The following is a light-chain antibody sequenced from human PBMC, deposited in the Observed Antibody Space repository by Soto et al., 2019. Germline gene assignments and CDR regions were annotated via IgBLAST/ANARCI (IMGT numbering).Light chain of an antibody. J-gene: IGKJ5*01. CDR2: TAS. CDR3: QQSYSTLVT. V-gene: IGKV1-39*01. Sequence: DIQMTQSPSSLSASVGDRVTITCRASQNINSYLNWYQQKPGKAPKLLIYTASTLQSGVPSRFSGSGSGTDFTLTISSLQPEDFATYYCQQSYSTLVTFGQGTRLEIK. CDR1: QNINSY.